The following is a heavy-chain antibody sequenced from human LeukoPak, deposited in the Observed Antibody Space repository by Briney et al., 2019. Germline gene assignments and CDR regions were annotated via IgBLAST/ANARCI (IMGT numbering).Heavy chain of an antibody. Sequence: GGSLRLSCAASGFSFDDYAMHWVRQAPGKGLEWVSGFSWISGSLGYEDSVKGRFTISRDNAKKSLYLQMNSLRAEDTALYYCAKANDIYSPLDYWGQGTLVIVSS. V-gene: IGHV3-9*01. J-gene: IGHJ4*02. D-gene: IGHD1-1*01. CDR3: AKANDIYSPLDY. CDR2: FSWISGSL. CDR1: GFSFDDYA.